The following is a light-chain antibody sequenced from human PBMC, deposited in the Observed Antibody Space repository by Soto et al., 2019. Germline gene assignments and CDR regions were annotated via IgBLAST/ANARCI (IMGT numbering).Light chain of an antibody. V-gene: IGKV3-20*01. Sequence: EVVLTQSPGTLSLSPGETATLSCRASQTISTNYLAWYQQTPGQAPRLLLYAASNRLTGIPDRFSGSGSGTDFTLTISRLEPEDFALYYCRQYGRTFGQGTRLEIK. J-gene: IGKJ5*01. CDR1: QTISTNY. CDR3: RQYGRT. CDR2: AAS.